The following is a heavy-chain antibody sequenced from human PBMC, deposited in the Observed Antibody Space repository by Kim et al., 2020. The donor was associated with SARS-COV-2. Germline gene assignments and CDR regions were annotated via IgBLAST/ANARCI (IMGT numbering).Heavy chain of an antibody. CDR3: TSGYYDILTGYYHDY. Sequence: ASVKGRFTNSRDESKSIAYLQMNSVKTEDTAVYYCTSGYYDILTGYYHDYWGQGTLVTVSS. D-gene: IGHD3-9*01. V-gene: IGHV3-49*02. J-gene: IGHJ4*02.